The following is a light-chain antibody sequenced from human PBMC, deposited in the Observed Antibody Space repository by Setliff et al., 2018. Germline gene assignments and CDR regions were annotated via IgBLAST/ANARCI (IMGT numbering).Light chain of an antibody. V-gene: IGLV2-14*03. CDR2: DVS. Sequence: QSALTQPASVSGSPGQSITISCTGSSTDVGRYIFVSWYQQHPGKAPRLMIFDVSNRPSGVPNRFSGSKSGSTASLTISGLQPEDEADYYCSSYTSSSTRVFGTGTKVTVL. CDR1: STDVGRYIF. CDR3: SSYTSSSTRV. J-gene: IGLJ1*01.